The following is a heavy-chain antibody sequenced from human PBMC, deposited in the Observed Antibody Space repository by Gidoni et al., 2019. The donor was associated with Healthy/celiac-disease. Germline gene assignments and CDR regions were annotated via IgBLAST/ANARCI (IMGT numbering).Heavy chain of an antibody. CDR2: RSYDGSNK. CDR3: ASLRLGYCSGGSCYSEGSGDY. CDR1: AFTFSRYA. Sequence: QVQLVESGGGVVQPGRSLRLSCSASAFTFSRYAVHGVRPAPGKGLEWGEVRSYDGSNKDYADSVKGRFTSSRDKSKNTLYLQMNSLRAEDTAVYYCASLRLGYCSGGSCYSEGSGDYWGQGTLVTVSS. D-gene: IGHD2-15*01. J-gene: IGHJ4*02. V-gene: IGHV3-30-3*01.